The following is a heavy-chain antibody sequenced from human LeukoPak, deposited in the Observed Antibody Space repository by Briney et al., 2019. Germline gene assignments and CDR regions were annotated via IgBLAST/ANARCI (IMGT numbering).Heavy chain of an antibody. V-gene: IGHV4-61*02. D-gene: IGHD3-22*01. J-gene: IGHJ4*02. CDR3: ARRSGSGYNYFDS. Sequence: PSETLSLTCTVSGGSISSGSYFWSWIRQPAGKGLEWIGRIHTTGSTNYNPSLKSRVTISVDASKNQFSLKLSSATAADTAVYYCARRSGSGYNYFDSWGQGTLVTVSS. CDR1: GGSISSGSYF. CDR2: IHTTGST.